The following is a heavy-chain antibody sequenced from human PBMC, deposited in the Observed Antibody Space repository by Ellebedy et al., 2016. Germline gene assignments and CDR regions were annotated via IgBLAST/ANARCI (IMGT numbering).Heavy chain of an antibody. Sequence: GESLKISCAASGFTFSSYAMSWVRQAPGKGLEWVSAISGSGGSTYYADSVKGRFTISRDNSKNTLYLQMNSLRAEDTAVYYCAKGCGGDCYSGPDYYYGMDVWGQGTTVTVSS. D-gene: IGHD2-21*02. CDR1: GFTFSSYA. V-gene: IGHV3-23*01. J-gene: IGHJ6*02. CDR2: ISGSGGST. CDR3: AKGCGGDCYSGPDYYYGMDV.